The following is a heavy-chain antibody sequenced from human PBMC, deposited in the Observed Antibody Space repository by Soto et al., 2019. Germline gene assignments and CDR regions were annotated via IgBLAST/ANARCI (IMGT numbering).Heavy chain of an antibody. CDR1: GGSFSGYY. J-gene: IGHJ5*02. D-gene: IGHD6-13*01. CDR2: INHSGST. CDR3: ARAPDSSSWAVVWFDP. V-gene: IGHV4-34*01. Sequence: QVQLQQWGAGLLKPSETLSLTCAVYGGSFSGYYWSWIRQPPGKGLEWLGEINHSGSTNYNPSLKSRVTISVDTSKNQFSLKLSSVTAADTAAYYCARAPDSSSWAVVWFDPWGQGTLVTVSS.